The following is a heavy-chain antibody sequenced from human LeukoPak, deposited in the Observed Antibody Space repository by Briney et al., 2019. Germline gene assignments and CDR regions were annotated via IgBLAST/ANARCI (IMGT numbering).Heavy chain of an antibody. Sequence: PGGSLRLSCAASGFTFSSYGMHWVRQAPAKGLEWVAVISYDGSNKYYADSVKGRFTISRDNSKNTLYLQMNSLRAEDTAVYYCAIGYGVFDYWGQGTLVTVSS. V-gene: IGHV3-30*03. CDR3: AIGYGVFDY. J-gene: IGHJ4*02. CDR1: GFTFSSYG. CDR2: ISYDGSNK. D-gene: IGHD2-8*01.